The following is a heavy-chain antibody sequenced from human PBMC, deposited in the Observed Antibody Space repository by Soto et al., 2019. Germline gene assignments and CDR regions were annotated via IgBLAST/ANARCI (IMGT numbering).Heavy chain of an antibody. CDR2: INAGNGNT. V-gene: IGHV1-3*05. D-gene: IGHD3-22*01. J-gene: IGHJ4*02. Sequence: QVLLVQSGAEEKKPGASVKVSCKASGYTFTSYAMHWVRQAPGQRLEWMGWINAGNGNTKYSQKFQGRVTITRDTSASTAYMELSSLRSEDTAVYYCARGSGYYYWDDYWGQGTLVTVSS. CDR1: GYTFTSYA. CDR3: ARGSGYYYWDDY.